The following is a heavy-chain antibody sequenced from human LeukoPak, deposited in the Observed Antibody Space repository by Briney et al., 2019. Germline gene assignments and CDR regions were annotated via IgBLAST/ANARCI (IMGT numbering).Heavy chain of an antibody. V-gene: IGHV3-30*18. J-gene: IGHJ4*02. Sequence: GGSLRLSCAASGFTFSSYGMHWVRQAPGKGLEWVAVISYDGSNKYYADSVKGRFTISRDNSKNTLYLQMNSLRAEDTAVYYCANTRYYYDSSGSLDYWGQGTLVTVSS. CDR3: ANTRYYYDSSGSLDY. D-gene: IGHD3-22*01. CDR2: ISYDGSNK. CDR1: GFTFSSYG.